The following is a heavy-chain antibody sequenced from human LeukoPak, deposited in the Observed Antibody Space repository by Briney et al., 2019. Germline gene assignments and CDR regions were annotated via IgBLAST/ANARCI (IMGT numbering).Heavy chain of an antibody. CDR1: GFAFNKYG. D-gene: IGHD3-16*02. J-gene: IGHJ4*02. CDR2: ISAYDGRT. CDR3: ARAVISFGGVIAKGFDS. V-gene: IGHV1-18*01. Sequence: GASVKVSCKASGFAFNKYGFSWVRQAPGQGPEWLGWISAYDGRTNFAQNLQGRLTLTTDTSTTTAYMELRSLTSDDTAVYYCARAVISFGGVIAKGFDSWGQGTLVTISS.